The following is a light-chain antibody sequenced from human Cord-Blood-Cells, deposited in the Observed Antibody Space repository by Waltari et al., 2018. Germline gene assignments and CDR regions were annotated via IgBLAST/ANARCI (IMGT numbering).Light chain of an antibody. CDR2: KDS. CDR1: VLAKKY. V-gene: IGLV3-27*01. J-gene: IGLJ3*02. CDR3: YSAADNNWV. Sequence: SYELTQPSSVSVSPGQTARITCSGDVLAKKYARWFQQKPGQGPVLVIYKDSERPSGIPERFSGSSSGTTVTLTISGAQVEDEADYYCYSAADNNWVFGGGTKLTVL.